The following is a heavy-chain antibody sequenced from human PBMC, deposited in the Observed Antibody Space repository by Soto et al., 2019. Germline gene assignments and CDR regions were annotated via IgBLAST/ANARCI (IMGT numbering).Heavy chain of an antibody. D-gene: IGHD2-8*01. CDR1: GGSISSYY. CDR3: ARAYDTNWFDP. J-gene: IGHJ5*02. CDR2: IYYSGST. Sequence: SETLSLTCTVSGGSISSYYWSWIRRPPGKGLEWIGYIYYSGSTNYNPSLKSRVTISVDTSKNQFSLKLSSVTAADTAVYYCARAYDTNWFDPWGQGTLVTVSS. V-gene: IGHV4-59*01.